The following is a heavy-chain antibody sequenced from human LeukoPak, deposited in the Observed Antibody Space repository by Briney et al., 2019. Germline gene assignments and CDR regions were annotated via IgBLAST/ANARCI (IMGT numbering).Heavy chain of an antibody. Sequence: SETLSLTCTVSGGSISSYYWSWIRQPPGKGLEWIGYIYYSGSTNYNPSLKSRVTISVDTSKNQFSLKLSSVTAADTAVYYCARENVEMASPFDYWGQGTLVTVSS. V-gene: IGHV4-59*12. J-gene: IGHJ4*02. CDR1: GGSISSYY. CDR3: ARENVEMASPFDY. D-gene: IGHD5-24*01. CDR2: IYYSGST.